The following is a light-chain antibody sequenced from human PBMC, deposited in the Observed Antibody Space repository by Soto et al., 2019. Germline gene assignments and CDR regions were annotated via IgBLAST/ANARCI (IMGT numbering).Light chain of an antibody. J-gene: IGLJ2*01. V-gene: IGLV4-60*03. CDR2: LEGSGSY. CDR3: ETWNINTRV. CDR1: RGHSSYI. Sequence: QPVLTQSSSASASLGSSVKLTCTLSRGHSSYIIAWHQQQPGKAPRYLMKLEGSGSYNKGSGVPDRFSGSSSGTDRYLTISNLQSEDEADYYCETWNINTRVFGGGTKVTVL.